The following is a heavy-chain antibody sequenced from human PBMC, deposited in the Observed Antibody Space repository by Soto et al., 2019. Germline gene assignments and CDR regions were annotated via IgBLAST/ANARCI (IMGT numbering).Heavy chain of an antibody. CDR3: AKGDNLGPKTGYAFDP. Sequence: SQTLSFTCAISAGSVSTNTASWNWSRQSPSRGLEWLGRTYFRSKWYNDYAVSVKSRIIINPDTSNNQFSLQLNSVTPEDTAVYFCAKGDNLGPKTGYAFDPWGQGIMVTVSS. J-gene: IGHJ5*02. V-gene: IGHV6-1*01. D-gene: IGHD5-12*01. CDR1: AGSVSTNTAS. CDR2: TYFRSKWYN.